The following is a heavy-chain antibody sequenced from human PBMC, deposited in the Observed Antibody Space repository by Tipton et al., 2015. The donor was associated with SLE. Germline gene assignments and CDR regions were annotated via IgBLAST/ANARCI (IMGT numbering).Heavy chain of an antibody. CDR3: ARQAYLCSTTSCPMNPDAFDI. V-gene: IGHV4-61*02. CDR2: IYYIGST. CDR1: GGSISSGGHY. D-gene: IGHD2-2*01. J-gene: IGHJ3*02. Sequence: TLSLTCTVSGGSISSGGHYWSWIRQPPGKGLEWIGRIYYIGSTSYNPSLKSRVTISVDTSKNQFSLKLSSVTAADTAVYFCARQAYLCSTTSCPMNPDAFDIWGQGTMVTVSS.